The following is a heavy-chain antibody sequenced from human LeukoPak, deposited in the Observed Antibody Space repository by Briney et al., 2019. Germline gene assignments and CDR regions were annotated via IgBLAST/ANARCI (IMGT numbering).Heavy chain of an antibody. D-gene: IGHD3-22*01. CDR2: INPNSGDT. CDR1: GYIFTGYY. CDR3: ARVIRRGYYAMGY. Sequence: ASVKVSCKASGYIFTGYYMHWVRQAPGQGLGWMGWINPNSGDTNYAQKFQGRVTITRNTSISTAYMELSSLRSEDTAVYYCARVIRRGYYAMGYWGQGTLVTVSS. J-gene: IGHJ4*02. V-gene: IGHV1-2*02.